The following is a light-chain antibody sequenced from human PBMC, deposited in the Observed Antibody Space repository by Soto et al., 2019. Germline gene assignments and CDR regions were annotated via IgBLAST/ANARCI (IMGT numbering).Light chain of an antibody. CDR2: SAS. J-gene: IGKJ1*01. Sequence: EIVMTQSPATLSVSPGGRATLSCRASQSISDTLALYQQKPGQAHRLLIYSASRRATGFPARFSGIVSWTDFTLTIFRLQSEDCAVYYCQQYNNWQWTFGQGKKVEIK. CDR1: QSISDT. CDR3: QQYNNWQWT. V-gene: IGKV3-15*01.